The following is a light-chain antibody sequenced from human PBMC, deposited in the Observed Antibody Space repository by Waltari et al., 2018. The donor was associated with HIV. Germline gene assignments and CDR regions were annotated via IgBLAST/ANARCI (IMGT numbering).Light chain of an antibody. V-gene: IGKV3-11*01. CDR2: DAS. CDR3: QQRSYWRRALT. J-gene: IGKJ4*02. Sequence: DIVLTHFPATLSMSPGERATLSCRASQRVSDYLACYQRKPGQAPRILIYDASNRATGIPARFSGSGSGTDFTLNISSLEPEDFAVYYCQQRSYWRRALTFGGGTKVEIK. CDR1: QRVSDY.